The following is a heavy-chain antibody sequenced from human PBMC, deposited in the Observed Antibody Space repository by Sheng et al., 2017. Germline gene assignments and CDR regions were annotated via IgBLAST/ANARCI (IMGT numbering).Heavy chain of an antibody. Sequence: EVQLVESGGGLVQPGRSLRLSCAASGFIFDDYDIHWVRQAPGKGLEWVSGISWNSGTLAYADSVKGRFTISRDNAKNSLYLQMNSLRVEDGALYYCVRWGYNGAWGYFDYWGQGTLVTVSS. CDR1: GFIFDDYD. J-gene: IGHJ4*02. CDR2: ISWNSGTL. D-gene: IGHD5-12*01. CDR3: VRWGYNGAWGYFDY. V-gene: IGHV3-9*01.